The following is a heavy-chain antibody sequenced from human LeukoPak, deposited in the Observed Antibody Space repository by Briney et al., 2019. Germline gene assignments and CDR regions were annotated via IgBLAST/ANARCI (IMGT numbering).Heavy chain of an antibody. CDR2: VNEDESGR. CDR3: AKEGPRVSQKAGDWFDP. CDR1: GFTFSSAW. J-gene: IGHJ5*02. V-gene: IGHV3-7*01. D-gene: IGHD5/OR15-5a*01. Sequence: GGSLRLSCAASGFTFSSAWMSWVRQAPGKGLECVALVNEDESGRYYADSVRGRFTISRDNTRNLLFLQMNSLRDEDAALYYCAKEGPRVSQKAGDWFDPRGQGTLVIVSS.